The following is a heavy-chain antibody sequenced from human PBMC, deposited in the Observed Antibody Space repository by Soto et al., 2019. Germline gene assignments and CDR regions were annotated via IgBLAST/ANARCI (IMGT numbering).Heavy chain of an antibody. CDR3: ARDRKLVIPGNYYYYGMDV. V-gene: IGHV4-59*01. CDR2: ISSSGTI. CDR1: GGSIRDYF. J-gene: IGHJ6*02. Sequence: ETLSLTCSVSGGSIRDYFWTWIRQPPGKGLEWIGYISSSGTINYNSSLKSRVTISLDTSRNHFSLKLSSVTAADTAVYFCARDRKLVIPGNYYYYGMDVWGQGTTVT. D-gene: IGHD3-9*01.